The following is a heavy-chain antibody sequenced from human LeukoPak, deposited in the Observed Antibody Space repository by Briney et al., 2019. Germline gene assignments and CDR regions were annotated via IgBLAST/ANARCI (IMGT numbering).Heavy chain of an antibody. CDR1: GGSFSGYY. J-gene: IGHJ5*02. CDR2: INHSGST. Sequence: PSETLSLACAVYGGSFSGYYWSWIRQPPGKGLEWIGEINHSGSTNYNPSLKSRVTISVDTSKNQFSLKLSSVTAADTAVYYCARTAYSSSSNWLDPWGQGTLVTVSS. V-gene: IGHV4-34*01. D-gene: IGHD6-6*01. CDR3: ARTAYSSSSNWLDP.